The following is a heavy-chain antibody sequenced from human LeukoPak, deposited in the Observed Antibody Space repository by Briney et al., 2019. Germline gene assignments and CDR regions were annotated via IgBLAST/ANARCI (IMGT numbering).Heavy chain of an antibody. CDR1: GGSMSRYY. Sequence: SETLSLTCTVSGGSMSRYYWSWIRQPPGKGLEWIGYIYYSGSTNYNPSLKSRVTMSVDTSKNQFSLRLSSVTAADTAVYYCARRTFGGVIAYWGQGTLVTVSS. D-gene: IGHD3-16*02. V-gene: IGHV4-59*12. CDR2: IYYSGST. J-gene: IGHJ4*02. CDR3: ARRTFGGVIAY.